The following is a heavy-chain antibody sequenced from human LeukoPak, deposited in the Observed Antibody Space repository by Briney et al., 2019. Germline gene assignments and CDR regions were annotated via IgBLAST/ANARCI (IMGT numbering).Heavy chain of an antibody. J-gene: IGHJ1*01. D-gene: IGHD1-1*01. CDR2: ISYDGSNK. CDR3: ARGTSYQLEYFQH. V-gene: IGHV3-30*04. CDR1: GFTFSSYA. Sequence: GGSLRLSCAASGFTFSSYAMHWVRQAPGKGLEWVAVISYDGSNKYYADSVKGRFTISRDNSKNTLYLQMNSLRAEDTAVYYCARGTSYQLEYFQHWGQGTLVTVSS.